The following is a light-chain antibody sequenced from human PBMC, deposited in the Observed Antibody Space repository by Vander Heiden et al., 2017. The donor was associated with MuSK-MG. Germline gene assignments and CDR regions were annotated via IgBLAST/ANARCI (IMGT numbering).Light chain of an antibody. CDR3: QQRYSYPYT. CDR2: DAS. Sequence: IHITQSPSSLSASVGDRVTIPCRASQSISSYLNWYQQKPGKAPKLLIYDASSWQSGVPSRFSGSGSGTDFTLTISSLKPEDFATYYCQQRYSYPYTFGQGTKLEIK. J-gene: IGKJ2*01. V-gene: IGKV1-39*01. CDR1: QSISSY.